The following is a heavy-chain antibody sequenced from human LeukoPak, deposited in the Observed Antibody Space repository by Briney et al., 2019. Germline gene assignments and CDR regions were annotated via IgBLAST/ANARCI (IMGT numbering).Heavy chain of an antibody. J-gene: IGHJ4*02. CDR2: IYHSGST. V-gene: IGHV4-4*02. CDR3: ARVFSGSTGVDY. Sequence: SGTLSLTCAVSGDSISSSNWWSWVRQPPGKGLEWIGEIYHSGSTNYNPPLKSRVTISVDKSKNQFSLKLTSVTAADTAVYYCARVFSGSTGVDYWGQGTLVTVSS. CDR1: GDSISSSNW. D-gene: IGHD3-10*01.